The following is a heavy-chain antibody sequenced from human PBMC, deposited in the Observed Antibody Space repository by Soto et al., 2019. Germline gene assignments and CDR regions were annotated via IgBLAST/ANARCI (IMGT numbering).Heavy chain of an antibody. CDR3: ARERTXXXXSXXXXXXSYFDY. CDR1: GGTFSSYA. CDR2: IIPIFGTA. J-gene: IGHJ4*02. Sequence: QVQLVQSGAEVKKPGSSVKVSCKASGGTFSSYAISWVRQAPGQGLEWMGGIIPIFGTANYAQKFQGRVTITADESTSTAYMELSSLRSEDTAVYYCARERTXXXXSXXXXXXSYFDYWGQGTLVTVSS. V-gene: IGHV1-69*12.